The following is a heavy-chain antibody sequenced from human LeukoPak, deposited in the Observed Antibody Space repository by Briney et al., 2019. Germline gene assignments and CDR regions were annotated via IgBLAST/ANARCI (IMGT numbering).Heavy chain of an antibody. V-gene: IGHV3-23*01. CDR3: AKARSGSYYYFDY. Sequence: GGPLRLSCAASGFTFSSYVMSWVRQAPGKGLEWVSTISSGGGSTFYADSVKGRFTISRDNSKNTLYLQMNSLRAEDTAVYYCAKARSGSYYYFDYWGQGTLVTVSS. D-gene: IGHD1-26*01. CDR1: GFTFSSYV. J-gene: IGHJ4*02. CDR2: ISSGGGST.